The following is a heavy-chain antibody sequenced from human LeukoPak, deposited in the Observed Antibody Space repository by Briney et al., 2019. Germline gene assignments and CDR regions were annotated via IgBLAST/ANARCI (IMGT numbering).Heavy chain of an antibody. CDR3: ARSVYGDY. CDR1: GYMFTTSF. Sequence: VASVKVSCKASGYMFTTSFMHWVRQAPGQGLEWMGVINPSGTSTDYAQKFQGRVTMTRDTSTNTVYMELSSLRSEDTAVYYCARSVYGDYWGQGTLVTVSS. D-gene: IGHD5/OR15-5a*01. V-gene: IGHV1-46*01. J-gene: IGHJ4*02. CDR2: INPSGTST.